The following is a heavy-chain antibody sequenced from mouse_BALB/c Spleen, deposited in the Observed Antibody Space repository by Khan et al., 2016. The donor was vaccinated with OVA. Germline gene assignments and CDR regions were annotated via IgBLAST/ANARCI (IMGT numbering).Heavy chain of an antibody. CDR3: ASLEDI. Sequence: QVQLKESGPGLVAPSQCLSITCTVSGFSLTSYGVHWVRQPPGKGLEWLGVIWAGGSTNYNSALMSRLSISKDNSKSQVFSKMNSLQTDDTAMYYCASLEDIWGQGTTLTVSS. J-gene: IGHJ2*01. CDR1: GFSLTSYG. CDR2: IWAGGST. V-gene: IGHV2-9*02. D-gene: IGHD1-3*01.